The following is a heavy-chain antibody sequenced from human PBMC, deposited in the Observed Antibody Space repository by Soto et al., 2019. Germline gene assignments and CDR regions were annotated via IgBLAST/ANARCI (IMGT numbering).Heavy chain of an antibody. V-gene: IGHV3-7*03. CDR2: IKPDGSEK. J-gene: IGHJ4*02. CDR3: VRGGGHFAN. Sequence: GGSLRLSCAVSGCTYSATWMSWVRQPPGKGLEWVANIKPDGSEKYYVDSVKGRFIISRDNTKNSLFLQMDTLRAEDTALYYCVRGGGHFANWGQGTLVTVSS. CDR1: GCTYSATW.